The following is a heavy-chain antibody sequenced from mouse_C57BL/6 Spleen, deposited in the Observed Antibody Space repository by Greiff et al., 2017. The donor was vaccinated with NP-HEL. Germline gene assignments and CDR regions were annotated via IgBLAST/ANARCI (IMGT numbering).Heavy chain of an antibody. D-gene: IGHD2-5*01. CDR3: ARASYYSNHWWFAY. Sequence: DVKLVESEGGLVQPGSSMKLSCTASGFTFSDYYMAWVRQVPEKGLEWVADINYDGSSTYYLDSLKSRFIISRDNAKNILYLQMSSLKSEDTATYYCARASYYSNHWWFAYWGQGTLVTVSA. CDR1: GFTFSDYY. CDR2: INYDGSST. V-gene: IGHV5-16*01. J-gene: IGHJ3*01.